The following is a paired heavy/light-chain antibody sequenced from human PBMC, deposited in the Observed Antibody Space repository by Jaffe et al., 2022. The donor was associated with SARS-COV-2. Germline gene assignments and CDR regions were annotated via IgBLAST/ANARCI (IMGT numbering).Light chain of an antibody. V-gene: IGKV3-20*01. CDR1: QSVSSSY. CDR3: QQYGSSQGYT. Sequence: EIVLTQSPGTLSLSPGERATLSCRASQSVSSSYLAWYQQKPGQAPRLLIYGASSRATGIPDRFSGSGSGTDFTLTISRLEPEDFAVYYCQQYGSSQGYTFGQGTKLEIK. J-gene: IGKJ2*01. CDR2: GAS.
Heavy chain of an antibody. CDR3: ASIDATMVRGVIDYYYGMDV. CDR1: GGSISSSSYY. CDR2: IYYSGST. V-gene: IGHV4-39*01. Sequence: QLQLQESGPGLVKPSETLSLTCTVSGGSISSSSYYWGWIRQPPGKGLEWIGSIYYSGSTYYNPSLKSRVTISVDTSKNQFSLKLSSVTAADTAVYYCASIDATMVRGVIDYYYGMDVWGQGTTVTVSS. D-gene: IGHD3-10*01. J-gene: IGHJ6*02.